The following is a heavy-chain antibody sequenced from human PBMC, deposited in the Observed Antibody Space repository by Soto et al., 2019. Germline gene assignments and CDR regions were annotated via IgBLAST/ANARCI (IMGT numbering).Heavy chain of an antibody. V-gene: IGHV3-23*01. CDR1: GFTFSSYA. CDR2: ISGSGGST. Sequence: EVQLLESGGGLVQPGGSLRLSCAASGFTFSSYAMSWVRQAPGKGLEWVSAISGSGGSTYYADSVKGRFTISRDNPKNTLYLQMNSLRAEDTAVYYCAKPVGRGWDYYYMDVWGKGTTVTVSS. J-gene: IGHJ6*03. CDR3: AKPVGRGWDYYYMDV. D-gene: IGHD1-26*01.